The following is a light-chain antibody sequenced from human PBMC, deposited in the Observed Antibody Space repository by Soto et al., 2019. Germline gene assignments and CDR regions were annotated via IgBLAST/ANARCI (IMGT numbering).Light chain of an antibody. V-gene: IGKV3-15*01. CDR1: QSVSTN. J-gene: IGKJ1*01. Sequence: DIVMTQSPATLSVSPGERATLSCRASQSVSTNLAWYQQKPGQGPRLLIYGASTRATGIPARFSGSGSGTEFTLTISSLQSEDFAVYYCQQYNNWPPWTFGQGTKVAIK. CDR3: QQYNNWPPWT. CDR2: GAS.